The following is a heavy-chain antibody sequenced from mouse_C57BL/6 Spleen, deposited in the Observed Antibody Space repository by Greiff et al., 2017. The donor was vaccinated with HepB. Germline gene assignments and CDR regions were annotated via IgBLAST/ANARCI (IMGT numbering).Heavy chain of an antibody. J-gene: IGHJ2*01. CDR3: ARLRQLRLRYFDY. V-gene: IGHV5-9*04. Sequence: EVQLQQSGGGLVKPGGSLKLSCAASGFTFSSYTMSWVRQTPEKRLEWVATISGGGGNTYYPDSVKGRFTISRDNAKNTLYLQMSSLRSEDTALYYCARLRQLRLRYFDYWGQGTTLTVSS. CDR1: GFTFSSYT. CDR2: ISGGGGNT. D-gene: IGHD3-2*02.